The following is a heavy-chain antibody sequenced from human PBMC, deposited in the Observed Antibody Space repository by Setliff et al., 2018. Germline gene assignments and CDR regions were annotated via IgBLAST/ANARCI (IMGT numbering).Heavy chain of an antibody. Sequence: PSETLSLTCTVSGDSMNDNHWTWMRQPPGKGLEWIGYIYTSGGTNYNPSLKSRVTISVDMTENQLSLILRSVVAADTAVYYCARGVSGVSWTPRYWGRGTLVTVSS. V-gene: IGHV4-4*08. CDR3: ARGVSGVSWTPRY. CDR2: IYTSGGT. CDR1: GDSMNDNH. D-gene: IGHD6-25*01. J-gene: IGHJ4*02.